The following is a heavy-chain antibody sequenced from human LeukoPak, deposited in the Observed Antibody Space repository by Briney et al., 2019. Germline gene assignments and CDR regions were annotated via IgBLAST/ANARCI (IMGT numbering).Heavy chain of an antibody. Sequence: SETLSLTCTVSGGSISSSSYYWGWIRQPPGKGVEWIGSIYYSGSTYYNPSLKSRVTISVDTSKNQFSLKLSSVTAADTAVYYCARSLYGAPSRLPDCWGQGTLVTVSS. J-gene: IGHJ4*02. V-gene: IGHV4-39*07. D-gene: IGHD4-17*01. CDR3: ARSLYGAPSRLPDC. CDR1: GGSISSSSYY. CDR2: IYYSGST.